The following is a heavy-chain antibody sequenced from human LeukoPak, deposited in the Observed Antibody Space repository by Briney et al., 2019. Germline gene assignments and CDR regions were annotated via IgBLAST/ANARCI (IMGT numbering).Heavy chain of an antibody. CDR1: GYTFSTYG. J-gene: IGHJ3*02. CDR3: AREDKYCSSTSCQGGAFDI. CDR2: ISGDNGNT. V-gene: IGHV1-18*01. Sequence: ASVNVSCTASGYTFSTYGIAWVRQAPGQGLEWMGWISGDNGNTNYAQKFQGRVTITADESTSTAYMELSSLRSEDTAVYYCAREDKYCSSTSCQGGAFDIWGQGTMVTVSS. D-gene: IGHD2-2*01.